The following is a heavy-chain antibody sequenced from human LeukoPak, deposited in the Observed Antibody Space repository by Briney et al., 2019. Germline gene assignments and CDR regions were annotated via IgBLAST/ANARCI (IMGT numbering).Heavy chain of an antibody. Sequence: SETLSLTCTVSGGSIISYFCSWIRQPPGKGPEWIGYIFDSGTTNYNPRTNYNPSLKNRVTVSLDTSKNHFSLKLSSVTAADTAVYFFARGGVTTIAQYDYWGQGNPGHRLL. J-gene: IGHJ4*02. CDR3: ARGGVTTIAQYDY. CDR2: IFDSGTTNYNPRT. CDR1: GGSIISYF. D-gene: IGHD5-12*01. V-gene: IGHV4-59*01.